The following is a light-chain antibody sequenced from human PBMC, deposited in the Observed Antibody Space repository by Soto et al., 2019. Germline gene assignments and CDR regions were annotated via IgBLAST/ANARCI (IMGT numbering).Light chain of an antibody. CDR3: QQVNSYPLT. J-gene: IGKJ5*01. Sequence: IQLTQSPSSLSASVGDRVTITCRASQGISSYLAWYQQKPGKAPKLLIYAASTLQSGVPSRFSGSGSGTDFTLTISSLQPEDVATYYCQQVNSYPLTFGQGTRLEIK. V-gene: IGKV1-9*01. CDR2: AAS. CDR1: QGISSY.